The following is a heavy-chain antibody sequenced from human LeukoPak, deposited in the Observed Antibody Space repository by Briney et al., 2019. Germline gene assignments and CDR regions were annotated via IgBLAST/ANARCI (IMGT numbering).Heavy chain of an antibody. CDR3: ATGGGSGSYPFNWFDP. Sequence: GASLKISCKGSGSSFTGYWIGWVRQMPGKVLEWMGIIYPGDSDTRYSPSFQGQVTISADKSISTAYLQWSSLKASDPAMYYCATGGGSGSYPFNWFDPWGQGTMVTVSS. CDR2: IYPGDSDT. D-gene: IGHD1-26*01. CDR1: GSSFTGYW. V-gene: IGHV5-51*01. J-gene: IGHJ5*02.